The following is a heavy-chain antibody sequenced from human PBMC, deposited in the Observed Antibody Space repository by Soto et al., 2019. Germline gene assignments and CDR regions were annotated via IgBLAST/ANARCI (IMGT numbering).Heavy chain of an antibody. V-gene: IGHV3-30*19. CDR1: GFAFRTYG. J-gene: IGHJ6*02. Sequence: QVHLVESGGGVVQPGRSLRLSCAATGFAFRTYGMHWVRRAPGKGLEWLAVISYGGVNKNHADSVQGRFTISRDNSKSALSLHMDSLTVEDTDVYYCAREGGFNIQDDYDYYGLDVWGQVTPVTVSS. CDR3: AREGGFNIQDDYDYYGLDV. CDR2: ISYGGVNK. D-gene: IGHD3-16*01.